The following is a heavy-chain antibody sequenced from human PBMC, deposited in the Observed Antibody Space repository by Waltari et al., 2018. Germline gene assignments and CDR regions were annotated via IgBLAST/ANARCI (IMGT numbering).Heavy chain of an antibody. CDR2: LDTEEGET. CDR1: GYTLTELS. V-gene: IGHV1-24*01. Sequence: QVQLVQSGAEVKKPGASVKVSCKVSGYTLTELSMHWVRQAPGKGLEWMGGLDTEEGETIYEKKFQGRITMTEDTSTDTAYMELSSLRSEDTAVYYWATVNWGGYYFDYWGQGTLVTVSS. D-gene: IGHD7-27*01. CDR3: ATVNWGGYYFDY. J-gene: IGHJ4*02.